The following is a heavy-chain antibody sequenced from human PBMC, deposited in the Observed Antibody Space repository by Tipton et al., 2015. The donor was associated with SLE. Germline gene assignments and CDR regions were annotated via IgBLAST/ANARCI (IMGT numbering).Heavy chain of an antibody. CDR3: ARGRYYDYIWGKDWFDP. CDR2: IYHSGST. J-gene: IGHJ5*02. CDR1: GYSISSGYY. D-gene: IGHD3-16*01. Sequence: TLSLTCAVSGYSISSGYYWGWIRQPPGKGLEWIGSIYHSGSTYYNPSLKSRVTISVDTSKNQFSLKLSSVTAADTAVYYCARGRYYDYIWGKDWFDPWGQGTLVTVSS. V-gene: IGHV4-38-2*01.